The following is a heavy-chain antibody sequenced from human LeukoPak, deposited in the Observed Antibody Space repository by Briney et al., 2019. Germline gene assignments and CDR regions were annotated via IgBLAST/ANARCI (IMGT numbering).Heavy chain of an antibody. Sequence: SETLSLTCAVYGGSFSGYYWSWIRQPPGKGLEWIGEINHSGSTNYNPSLKSRVTISVDTSKNQFSLKLSSVTAADTAVYYCARCGPYDSTGIDYWGQGTLVTVSS. V-gene: IGHV4-34*01. D-gene: IGHD3-22*01. CDR3: ARCGPYDSTGIDY. CDR1: GGSFSGYY. J-gene: IGHJ4*02. CDR2: INHSGST.